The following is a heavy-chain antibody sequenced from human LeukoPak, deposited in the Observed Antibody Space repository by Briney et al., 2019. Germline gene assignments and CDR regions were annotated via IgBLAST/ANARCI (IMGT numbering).Heavy chain of an antibody. CDR1: GFTFSSYA. CDR3: ARARQVRRVGYDYHDY. CDR2: ISGSGGST. Sequence: GASLRLSCAASGFTFSSYAMSWVRQAPGKGLEWVSAISGSGGSTYYADSVKGRFTISRDNSKNTLYLQMNSLRAEDTAVYYCARARQVRRVGYDYHDYWGQGTLVTVSS. J-gene: IGHJ4*02. D-gene: IGHD5-12*01. V-gene: IGHV3-23*01.